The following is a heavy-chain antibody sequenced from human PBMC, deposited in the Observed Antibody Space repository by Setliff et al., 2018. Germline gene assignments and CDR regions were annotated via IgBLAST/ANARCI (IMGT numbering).Heavy chain of an antibody. CDR1: GDSISGARYY. V-gene: IGHV4-61*02. J-gene: IGHJ6*03. Sequence: LSLTCTVPGDSISGARYYWGWIRQSAGKGLECIGRIYTDGSTKYNPSLNSRVTLSIDTSKNQFSLRLSSVTAADTAVYFCARVTGFLYMDVWGKGTTVTVSS. CDR3: ARVTGFLYMDV. CDR2: IYTDGST. D-gene: IGHD3-3*01.